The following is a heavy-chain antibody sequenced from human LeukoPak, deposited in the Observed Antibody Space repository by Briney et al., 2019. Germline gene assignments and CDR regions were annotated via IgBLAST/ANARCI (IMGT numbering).Heavy chain of an antibody. Sequence: SGGSLRLSCAASGFTFSSYAMSWVRQAPGKGLEWVAVISYDGSNKYYADSVKGRFTISRDNSKNTLYLQMNSLRAEDTAVYYCAKDENYYDSSGYYYFDYWGQGTLVTVSS. CDR2: ISYDGSNK. J-gene: IGHJ4*02. D-gene: IGHD3-22*01. CDR1: GFTFSSYA. V-gene: IGHV3-30*18. CDR3: AKDENYYDSSGYYYFDY.